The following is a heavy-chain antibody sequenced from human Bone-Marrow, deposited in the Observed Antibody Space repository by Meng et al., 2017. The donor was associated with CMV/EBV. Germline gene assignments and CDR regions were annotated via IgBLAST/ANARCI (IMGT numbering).Heavy chain of an antibody. CDR1: GFTFTNYW. V-gene: IGHV3-7*01. D-gene: IGHD3-3*01. CDR2: INQDGGDK. CDR3: ARHDFWSGYFYNSNAFDI. Sequence: GGSLRLSCAASGFTFTNYWMSWIRQAPGKGPEWVANINQDGGDKYFVDSVKGRFSISRDNSKNSLYLQMSSLRAEDTAVYYCARHDFWSGYFYNSNAFDIWGQGTMVTVSS. J-gene: IGHJ3*02.